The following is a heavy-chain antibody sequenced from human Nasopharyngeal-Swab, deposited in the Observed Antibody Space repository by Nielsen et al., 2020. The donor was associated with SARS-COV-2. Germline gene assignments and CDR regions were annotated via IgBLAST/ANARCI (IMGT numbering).Heavy chain of an antibody. J-gene: IGHJ6*02. CDR2: ISSSSSYI. V-gene: IGHV3-21*01. D-gene: IGHD3-3*01. CDR3: ARDGLDYDFWSAYFMDV. Sequence: GGSLRLSCATSGFTCNNYNVNRVRQAPGKGLEWVSSISSSSSYIYYADSVKGRFTISRDNAKNSLYLQMNSLRAEDTAVYYCARDGLDYDFWSAYFMDVWGQGTTVTVSS. CDR1: GFTCNNYN.